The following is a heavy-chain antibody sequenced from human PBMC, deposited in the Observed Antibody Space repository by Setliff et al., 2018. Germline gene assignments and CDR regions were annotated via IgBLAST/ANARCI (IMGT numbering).Heavy chain of an antibody. CDR3: FGAGTCSY. CDR2: INPHGSEK. Sequence: GGSLRLSCAASGFSFSNYWMHWVRQAPGKGLEWLASINPHGSEKYYADSVKGRFTISRDNAKNSLSLQMNNLSTEDTAVYYCFGAGTCSYWGQGTLVTVSS. CDR1: GFSFSNYW. D-gene: IGHD3-10*01. V-gene: IGHV3-7*01. J-gene: IGHJ4*02.